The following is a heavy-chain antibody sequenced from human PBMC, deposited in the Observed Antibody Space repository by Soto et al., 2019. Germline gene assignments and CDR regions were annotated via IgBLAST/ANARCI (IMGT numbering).Heavy chain of an antibody. CDR1: GGSLSGYY. CDR3: TRLGGYYQALDS. Sequence: SETLSLTCSVSGGSLSGYYWTWTRQPPGKGLEWIGYIYYAGTTTYNPSLKNRVTISLYTPKNQFSLKMDSVTAADTAVYYCTRLGGYYQALDSWGQGVLVTVSS. J-gene: IGHJ4*02. V-gene: IGHV4-59*08. D-gene: IGHD3-22*01. CDR2: IYYAGTT.